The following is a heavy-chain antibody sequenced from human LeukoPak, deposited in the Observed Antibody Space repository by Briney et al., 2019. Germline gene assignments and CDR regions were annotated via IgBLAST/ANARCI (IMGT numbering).Heavy chain of an antibody. CDR3: ARDLVDTAMVAFDY. CDR1: GFTFDDYG. CDR2: INWNGGST. V-gene: IGHV3-20*04. J-gene: IGHJ4*02. Sequence: TGGSLSLSCAASGFTFDDYGMSWVRHAPGTGLEWDSGINWNGGSTAYADSVKGRFTISRDNAKNSLYLQMNSLRAEDTALYCCARDLVDTAMVAFDYWGQGTLVTVSS. D-gene: IGHD5-18*01.